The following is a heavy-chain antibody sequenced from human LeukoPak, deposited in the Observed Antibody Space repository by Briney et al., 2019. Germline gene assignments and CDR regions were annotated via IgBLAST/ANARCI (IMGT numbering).Heavy chain of an antibody. CDR1: GLTFGNYA. D-gene: IGHD3-22*01. CDR3: ARDYHDSSGYYSNDAFDI. Sequence: PGGSLRLSCAASGLTFGNYAMTWVRHTPGKGLVWVSRINSDGSSTSYADSVKGRFTISRDNAKNTLYLQMNSLRAEDTAVYYCARDYHDSSGYYSNDAFDIWGQGTMVTVSS. J-gene: IGHJ3*02. CDR2: INSDGSST. V-gene: IGHV3-74*01.